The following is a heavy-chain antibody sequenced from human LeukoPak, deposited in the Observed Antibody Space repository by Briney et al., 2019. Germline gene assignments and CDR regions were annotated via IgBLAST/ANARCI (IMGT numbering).Heavy chain of an antibody. J-gene: IGHJ5*02. Sequence: GGSLRLSCAASEFSVGSNYMTWVRQAPGKGLEWVSLIYSGGSTYYADSVKGRFTISRDNSKNTLYLQMNSLRAEDTAVYYCAAATYYYGSGSPWGQGTLVTVSS. CDR3: AAATYYYGSGSP. D-gene: IGHD3-10*01. V-gene: IGHV3-66*01. CDR1: EFSVGSNY. CDR2: IYSGGST.